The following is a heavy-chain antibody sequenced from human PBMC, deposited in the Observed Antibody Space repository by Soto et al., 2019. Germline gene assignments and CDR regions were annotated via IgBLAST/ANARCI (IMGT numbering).Heavy chain of an antibody. CDR3: ARDLGGFPDY. D-gene: IGHD5-12*01. J-gene: IGHJ4*02. CDR2: ISAYNGNR. CDR1: GYSFTSYG. Sequence: QVQLVQSGAEVKKPGASVKVSCKASGYSFTSYGISWVRQAPVQGREWMGWISAYNGNRKYAQKFQGRVTMTTDTSTSTAYMELRSLRSDDTAVYYCARDLGGFPDYWGQGTLVTVSS. V-gene: IGHV1-18*01.